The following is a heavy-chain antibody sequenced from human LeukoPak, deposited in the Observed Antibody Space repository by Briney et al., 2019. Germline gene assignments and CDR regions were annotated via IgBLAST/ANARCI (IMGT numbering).Heavy chain of an antibody. CDR1: GGSISSSTYY. V-gene: IGHV4-39*07. D-gene: IGHD4-17*01. J-gene: IGHJ6*03. CDR3: ARKTVTTLYYFYYMDV. CDR2: IYYSGST. Sequence: SETLSLTCNVSGGSISSSTYYWVWIRQPPGKGLEWIGSIYYSGSTYYNPSLKSRVTMSVDTSKNLFFLKVDSMTAADTAVYYCARKTVTTLYYFYYMDVWGKGTSVTVSS.